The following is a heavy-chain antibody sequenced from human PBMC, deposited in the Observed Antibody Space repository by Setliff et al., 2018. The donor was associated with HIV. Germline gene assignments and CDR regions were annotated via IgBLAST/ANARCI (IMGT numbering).Heavy chain of an antibody. CDR2: IQSKADGATT. CDR1: RFTFSDAW. V-gene: IGHV3-15*05. J-gene: IGHJ4*02. Sequence: GGSLRLSCTASRFTFSDAWMNWIRQAPGKGLEWVGHIQSKADGATTDYSAAVKGRFSISRDDSENTLFLDMASLKTEDTAMYYCASGYPDYWGQGTLVTVSS. D-gene: IGHD3-22*01. CDR3: ASGYPDY.